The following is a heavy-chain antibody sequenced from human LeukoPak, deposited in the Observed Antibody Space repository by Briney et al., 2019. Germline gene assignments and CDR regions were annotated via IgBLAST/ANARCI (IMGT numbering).Heavy chain of an antibody. CDR3: ARVQWLVDAFDI. J-gene: IGHJ3*02. V-gene: IGHV1-69*13. Sequence: ASVKVSCKASGGTFSSYAISWVRQAPGQGLEWMGGIIPIFGTANYAQKFQGRVTITADESTSTAYMELSSLRSEDTAVYYCARVQWLVDAFDIWGQGAMVTVSS. D-gene: IGHD6-19*01. CDR2: IIPIFGTA. CDR1: GGTFSSYA.